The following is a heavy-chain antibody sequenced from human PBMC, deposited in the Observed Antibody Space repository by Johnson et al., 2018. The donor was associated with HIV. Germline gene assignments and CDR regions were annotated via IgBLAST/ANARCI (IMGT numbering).Heavy chain of an antibody. V-gene: IGHV3-66*01. Sequence: EVQLVESGGGVVQPGKSLRLSCAASGFTFDDYGMSWVRQAPGKGLAWVSVIHSGATTYYADSVKGRFTISRDNSKNTLYLQMNSLRVEDTAVYYCARGQAGEGSTAGAFDVWGQGTMVTVSS. J-gene: IGHJ3*01. CDR1: GFTFDDYG. CDR2: IHSGATT. CDR3: ARGQAGEGSTAGAFDV. D-gene: IGHD3-16*01.